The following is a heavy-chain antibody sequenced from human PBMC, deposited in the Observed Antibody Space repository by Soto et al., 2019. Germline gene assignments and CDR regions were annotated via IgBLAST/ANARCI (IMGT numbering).Heavy chain of an antibody. J-gene: IGHJ5*02. CDR3: ARVRGIVVVPT. D-gene: IGHD2-2*01. CDR2: ISSSSSYI. Sequence: GSLRLSCAASGFTFSSYGMNWVRQAPGKGLEWVSSISSSSSYIYYADSVKGRFTISRDNAKNSLYLQMNSLRAEDTAVYYCARVRGIVVVPTWGQGTLVTVSS. V-gene: IGHV3-21*01. CDR1: GFTFSSYG.